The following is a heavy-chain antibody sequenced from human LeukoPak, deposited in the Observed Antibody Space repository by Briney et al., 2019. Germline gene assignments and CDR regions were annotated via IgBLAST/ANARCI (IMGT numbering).Heavy chain of an antibody. CDR1: GGSVSTDSYY. CDR2: IYYSGTS. D-gene: IGHD1-26*01. V-gene: IGHV4-61*01. J-gene: IGHJ5*02. Sequence: ETLSLTCTVSGGSVSTDSYYWNWIGQSPGKGLEWIGYIYYSGTSNYNPSLRSRVTISVDTSKNQFSLKLTSVTAADTAVYYCAGSYYSGSYYWFDPWGQGTLVTVSS. CDR3: AGSYYSGSYYWFDP.